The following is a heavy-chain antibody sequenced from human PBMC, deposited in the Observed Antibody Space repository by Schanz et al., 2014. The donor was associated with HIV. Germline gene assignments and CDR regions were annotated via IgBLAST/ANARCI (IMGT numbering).Heavy chain of an antibody. CDR3: ARRYSSSWCYFDS. CDR2: ASAHNGDT. D-gene: IGHD6-13*01. Sequence: QVQLVQSGAEVKKPGASVKVSCRASNYTFSYYGISWVRQAPGQGLEWVGWASAHNGDTKYIQKVQGRVTMTTDTSRSTVYLELRSLRSDDTAMYYCARRYSSSWCYFDSWGQGTLVTVSS. J-gene: IGHJ4*02. V-gene: IGHV1-18*01. CDR1: NYTFSYYG.